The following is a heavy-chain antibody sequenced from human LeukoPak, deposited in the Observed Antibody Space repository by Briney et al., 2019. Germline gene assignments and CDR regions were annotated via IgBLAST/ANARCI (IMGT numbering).Heavy chain of an antibody. CDR3: AKGAHSSGWFVDYFDY. CDR2: IRYGGNLK. CDR1: GFTFSTYG. V-gene: IGHV3-30*02. Sequence: GGSLRLSCAAPGFTFSTYGMHWVRQAPGKGLEWVAFIRYGGNLKYYADSVRGRFTISRDNSQNTVYLEVNRLSNEDTAVYYCAKGAHSSGWFVDYFDYWGQGTLLTVSS. D-gene: IGHD6-19*01. J-gene: IGHJ4*02.